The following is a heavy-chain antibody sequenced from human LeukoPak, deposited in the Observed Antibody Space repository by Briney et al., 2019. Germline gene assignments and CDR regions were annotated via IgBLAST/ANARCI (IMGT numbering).Heavy chain of an antibody. CDR2: IGTHGGDT. CDR3: ARDLWNFYDDSGYNRDFDS. J-gene: IGHJ5*01. D-gene: IGHD3-22*01. Sequence: ASVKVSCKATSRISWVRQAPGQGLEWMGWIGTHGGDTYYAQKFQGRITVTTDTSTSTVYMELWNLRSDDTAVYYCARDLWNFYDDSGYNRDFDSWGQGTLVTVSS. CDR1: TSR. V-gene: IGHV1-18*01.